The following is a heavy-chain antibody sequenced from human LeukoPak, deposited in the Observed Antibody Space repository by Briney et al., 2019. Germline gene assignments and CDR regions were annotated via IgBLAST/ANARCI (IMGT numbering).Heavy chain of an antibody. Sequence: SGTLSLTCIVWSGSISSSNWWSWVRPPPGKGLEWIGEIYHSGSTSYNPSLKSRVTISVDKSKNQFSLKLSSVTAADTAVYYCACTTTVTTKLNYWGQGTLVTVSS. CDR3: ACTTTVTTKLNY. CDR2: IYHSGST. D-gene: IGHD4-17*01. CDR1: SGSISSSNW. J-gene: IGHJ4*02. V-gene: IGHV4-4*02.